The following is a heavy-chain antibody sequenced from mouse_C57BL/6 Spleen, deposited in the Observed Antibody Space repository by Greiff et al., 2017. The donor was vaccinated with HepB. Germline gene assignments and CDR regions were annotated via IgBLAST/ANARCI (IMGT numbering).Heavy chain of an antibody. D-gene: IGHD3-3*01. CDR3: VRGGLYYFDY. CDR2: IRSKSNNYAT. CDR1: GFSFNTYA. J-gene: IGHJ2*01. V-gene: IGHV10-1*01. Sequence: EVQRVESGGGLVQPKGSLKLSCAASGFSFNTYAMNWVRQAPGKGLEWVARIRSKSNNYATYYADSVKDRFTISRDDSESMLYLQMNNLKTEDTAMYYCVRGGLYYFDYWGQGTTLTVSS.